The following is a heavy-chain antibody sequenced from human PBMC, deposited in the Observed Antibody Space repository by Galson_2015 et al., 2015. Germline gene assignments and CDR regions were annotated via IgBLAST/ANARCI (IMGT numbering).Heavy chain of an antibody. CDR2: IDPSDSYT. CDR3: ASQRWGYFDYYGMDV. Sequence: QSGAEVKKPGESLRISCKGSGYSFTSYWISWVRQMPGKGLEWMGRIDPSDSYTNYSPSFQGHVTISADKSISTAYLQWSSLKASDTAMYYCASQRWGYFDYYGMDVWVPGTPVTVAS. J-gene: IGHJ6*02. CDR1: GYSFTSYW. D-gene: IGHD4-23*01. V-gene: IGHV5-10-1*01.